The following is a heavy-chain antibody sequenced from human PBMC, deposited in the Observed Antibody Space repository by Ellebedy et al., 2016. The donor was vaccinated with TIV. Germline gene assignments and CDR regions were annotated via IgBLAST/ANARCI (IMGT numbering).Heavy chain of an antibody. V-gene: IGHV1-69*06. D-gene: IGHD4-17*01. Sequence: SVKVSCXASGGTFSSYAISWVRQAPGQGLEWMGGITPIFGTANYAQKFQGRVTITADKSTSTAYMELSSLRSEDTAVYYCARAYGDYARPFDYWGQGTLVTVSS. CDR2: ITPIFGTA. J-gene: IGHJ4*02. CDR3: ARAYGDYARPFDY. CDR1: GGTFSSYA.